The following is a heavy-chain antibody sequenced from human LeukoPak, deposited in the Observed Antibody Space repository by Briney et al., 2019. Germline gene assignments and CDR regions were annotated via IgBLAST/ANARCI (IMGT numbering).Heavy chain of an antibody. V-gene: IGHV3-23*01. D-gene: IGHD4-17*01. CDR3: AKDRTTVIPSPFDY. Sequence: PGGSLRLSCAASGFTFRDYGMSWVRQAPGKGLEWVSSINNAGVNTHYADSVKGRFTISRDNSKNTLYLQINSLRAEDTAVYYCAKDRTTVIPSPFDYWGQGTLVTVSS. J-gene: IGHJ4*02. CDR2: INNAGVNT. CDR1: GFTFRDYG.